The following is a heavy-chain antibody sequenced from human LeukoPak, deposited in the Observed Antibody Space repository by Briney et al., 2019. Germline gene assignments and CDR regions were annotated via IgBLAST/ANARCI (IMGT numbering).Heavy chain of an antibody. Sequence: GGSLRLSCAASGFTFSSYSMNWVRQAPGKGLEWVSSISSSSSYIYYADSVRGRFTISRDNAKNSLYLQMNSLRAEDTAVYYCARDWLWSSGWNNDAFDIWGQGTMVTVSS. V-gene: IGHV3-21*01. CDR1: GFTFSSYS. CDR2: ISSSSSYI. CDR3: ARDWLWSSGWNNDAFDI. J-gene: IGHJ3*02. D-gene: IGHD6-19*01.